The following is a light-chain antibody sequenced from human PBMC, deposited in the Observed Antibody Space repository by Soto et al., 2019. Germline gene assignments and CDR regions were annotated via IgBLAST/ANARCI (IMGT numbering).Light chain of an antibody. J-gene: IGKJ4*01. Sequence: AIRMTQSPYSLSASTGDRVTITCRASQGISSYLAWYQQKPGKAPKLLIYAASTLQSGVPSRFXXXXXXXXXXXXXXCLQSEDFATYYCQQYYSYPLTFGGGTKVEIK. CDR2: AAS. CDR1: QGISSY. CDR3: QQYYSYPLT. V-gene: IGKV1-8*01.